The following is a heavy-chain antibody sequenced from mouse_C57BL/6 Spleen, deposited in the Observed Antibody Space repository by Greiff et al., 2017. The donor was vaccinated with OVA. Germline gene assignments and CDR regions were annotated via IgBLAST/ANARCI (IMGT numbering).Heavy chain of an antibody. CDR1: GYAFSSSW. CDR2: IYPGDGDT. D-gene: IGHD2-4*01. CDR3: AVYYDYDGP. Sequence: VQLQQSGPELVKPGASVKISCKASGYAFSSSWMNWVKQRPGKGLEWIGRIYPGDGDTNYNGKFKGKATLTADKSSSTAYMQLSSLTSEDSAVYFCAVYYDYDGPWGQGTSVTVSS. V-gene: IGHV1-82*01. J-gene: IGHJ4*01.